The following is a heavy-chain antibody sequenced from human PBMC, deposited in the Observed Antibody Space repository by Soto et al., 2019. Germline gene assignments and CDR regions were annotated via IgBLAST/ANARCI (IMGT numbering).Heavy chain of an antibody. CDR2: IYPGDSDT. CDR1: GYSFTSYW. D-gene: IGHD1-1*01. V-gene: IGHV5-51*01. J-gene: IGHJ5*01. Sequence: GESLKISCNGSGYSFTSYWIGWVRQMPGKGLEWMGIIYPGDSDTRYSPSFQGQVTISADRSISTAYLQWSSLSASDTAMYYCARHGKFSAMTNFFDSWGQGTPVTVSS. CDR3: ARHGKFSAMTNFFDS.